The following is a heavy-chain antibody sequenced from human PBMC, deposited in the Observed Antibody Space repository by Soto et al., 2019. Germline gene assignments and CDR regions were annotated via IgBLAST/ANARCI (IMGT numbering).Heavy chain of an antibody. V-gene: IGHV4-59*01. J-gene: IGHJ6*02. D-gene: IGHD3-9*01. CDR3: ARVTYYDILTGYSGPMDV. Sequence: SETLSLTCTVSGGSISSYYWSWIRQPPGKGLEWIGYIYYSGSTNYNPSLKSRVTISVDTSKNQFSLKLSSVTAADTAVYYCARVTYYDILTGYSGPMDVWGQGTTVTVSS. CDR1: GGSISSYY. CDR2: IYYSGST.